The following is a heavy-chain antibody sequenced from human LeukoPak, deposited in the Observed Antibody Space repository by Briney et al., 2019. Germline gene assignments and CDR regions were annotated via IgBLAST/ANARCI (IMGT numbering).Heavy chain of an antibody. CDR1: GGTFSSYA. Sequence: SAKVSCKASGGTFSSYAISWVRQAPGQGLEWIGGIIPIFGTANYAQKFQGRVTITADESTSTAYMELSSLRSEDTAVYYCASLGGNQWLVLGYYYGMDVWGQGTTVTVSS. CDR3: ASLGGNQWLVLGYYYGMDV. CDR2: IIPIFGTA. D-gene: IGHD6-19*01. V-gene: IGHV1-69*13. J-gene: IGHJ6*02.